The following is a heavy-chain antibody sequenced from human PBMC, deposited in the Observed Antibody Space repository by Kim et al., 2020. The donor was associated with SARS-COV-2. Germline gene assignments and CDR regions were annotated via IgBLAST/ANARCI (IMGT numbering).Heavy chain of an antibody. Sequence: SETLSLTCTVSGASISSYHWSWIRQPPGKGLEWIGYIHYSVSTKYNPSLKIRLTISVDTSKNQFSLKLSSVTAADTAVYYCARGGLWGYDSSGPIIYGMDVWGQGTTVTVSS. D-gene: IGHD3-22*01. CDR2: IHYSVST. J-gene: IGHJ6*02. CDR3: ARGGLWGYDSSGPIIYGMDV. CDR1: GASISSYH. V-gene: IGHV4-59*13.